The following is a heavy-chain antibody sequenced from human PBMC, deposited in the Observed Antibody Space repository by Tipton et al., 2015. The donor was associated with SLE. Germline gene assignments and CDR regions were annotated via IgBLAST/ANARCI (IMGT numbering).Heavy chain of an antibody. CDR1: DGSITGYY. CDR2: INHSGST. J-gene: IGHJ6*03. V-gene: IGHV4-34*01. D-gene: IGHD3-16*01. Sequence: TLSLTCAVYDGSITGYYWSWIRQPPGKGLEWIGEINHSGSTNYNPSLKSRVSISVDTSKNQFSLKLSSVTAADTAVYYCAFGDYYYYYYMDVWGKGTTVTVSS. CDR3: AFGDYYYYYYMDV.